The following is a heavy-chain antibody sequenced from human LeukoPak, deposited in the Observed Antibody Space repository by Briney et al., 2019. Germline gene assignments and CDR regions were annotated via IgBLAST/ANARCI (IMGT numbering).Heavy chain of an antibody. CDR2: IYYSGST. CDR1: GGSISTSNYY. V-gene: IGHV4-61*05. D-gene: IGHD3-10*01. CDR3: ASGVGSGSYYNV. Sequence: NPSETLSLTCTVSGGSISTSNYYWGWIRQPPGKGLEWIGYIYYSGSTNYNPSLKSRVTISVDTSKNQFSLKLRSVTPADTAVYYCASGVGSGSYYNVWGQGTLVTVSS. J-gene: IGHJ4*02.